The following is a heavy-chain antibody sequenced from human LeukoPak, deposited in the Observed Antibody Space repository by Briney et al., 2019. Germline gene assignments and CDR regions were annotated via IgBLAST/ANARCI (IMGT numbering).Heavy chain of an antibody. CDR2: ISSSSSTI. Sequence: GGSLRLSCAASGFTFSSYSMNWVRQAPGKGLEWVSYISSSSSTIYYADSVKGRFTISRDNAKNSLYLQMNSLRAEDTAVYYCARDWVVVPAAVWGQGTLVTVSS. V-gene: IGHV3-48*01. J-gene: IGHJ4*02. CDR1: GFTFSSYS. CDR3: ARDWVVVPAAV. D-gene: IGHD2-2*01.